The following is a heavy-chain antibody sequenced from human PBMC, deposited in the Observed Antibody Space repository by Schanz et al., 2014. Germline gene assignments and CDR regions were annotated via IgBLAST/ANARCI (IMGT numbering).Heavy chain of an antibody. V-gene: IGHV1-18*04. CDR2: ISAYNGHT. CDR1: GYTFTSYY. Sequence: QVQLVQSGAEVKKPGASVKVSCKASGYTFTSYYMHWVRQAPGQGLQWMGWISAYNGHTTYAQKFQGRVTMTTDTSTSTAYMELRSLISDDTTVYYCVRDAGWAFGDYHGMDVWGQGTSVTVSS. D-gene: IGHD3-10*01. CDR3: VRDAGWAFGDYHGMDV. J-gene: IGHJ6*02.